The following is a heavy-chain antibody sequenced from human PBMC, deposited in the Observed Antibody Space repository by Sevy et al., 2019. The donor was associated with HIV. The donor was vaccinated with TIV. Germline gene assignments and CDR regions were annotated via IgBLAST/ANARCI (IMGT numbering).Heavy chain of an antibody. CDR2: IRYDGSHK. J-gene: IGHJ4*02. CDR3: SKDVPSRFDY. Sequence: GWCLRLSCAASGFTFRNYDMHWVRQAPGKGLEWISFIRYDGSHKSYAESVKGRFTISRDNSKNTLDLHMNSLRPEDTAVYFSSKDVPSRFDYWGQGALVTVSS. V-gene: IGHV3-30*02. CDR1: GFTFRNYD.